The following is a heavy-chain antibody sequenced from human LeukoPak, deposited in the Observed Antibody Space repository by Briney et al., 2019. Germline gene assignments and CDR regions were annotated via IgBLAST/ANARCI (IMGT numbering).Heavy chain of an antibody. CDR2: IYYSGST. CDR3: ARDRPEYCTAGSCYFVY. Sequence: SETLSLTCTVSGGSLSSSRYYWGWVRQPPGRGREWLGSIYYSGSTYYNPSLKSRVTISVDTSKDQFSLKLSSVTAADTAVYSCARDRPEYCTAGSCYFVYWGQGTLVPVSS. D-gene: IGHD2-15*01. V-gene: IGHV4-39*07. CDR1: GGSLSSSRYY. J-gene: IGHJ4*02.